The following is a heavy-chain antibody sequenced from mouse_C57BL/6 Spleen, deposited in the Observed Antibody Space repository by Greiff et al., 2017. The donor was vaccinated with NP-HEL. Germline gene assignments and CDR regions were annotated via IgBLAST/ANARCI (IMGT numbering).Heavy chain of an antibody. J-gene: IGHJ3*01. CDR2: INPNYGTT. V-gene: IGHV1-39*01. CDR1: GYSFTDYN. D-gene: IGHD2-5*01. Sequence: EVQRVESGPELVKPGASVKISCKASGYSFTDYNMNWVKQSNGKSLEWIGVINPNYGTTSYNQKFKGKATLTVDQSSSTAYMQLNSLTSEDSAVYYCARGTYYSNYSAWFAYWGQGTLVTVSA. CDR3: ARGTYYSNYSAWFAY.